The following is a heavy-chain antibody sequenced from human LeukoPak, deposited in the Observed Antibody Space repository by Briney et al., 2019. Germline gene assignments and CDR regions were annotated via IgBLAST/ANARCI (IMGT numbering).Heavy chain of an antibody. CDR3: ARDRDSSSWFVDY. V-gene: IGHV1-46*01. Sequence: ASVKVSCKSSGYTFTSYYVHWVRQAPGQGLEWMGIINPSGGSTSYAQRFQGRVTLTRNTSTSTVYMELSSLRSEDTAVYYCARDRDSSSWFVDYWDQGTLVTVSS. J-gene: IGHJ4*02. D-gene: IGHD6-13*01. CDR2: INPSGGST. CDR1: GYTFTSYY.